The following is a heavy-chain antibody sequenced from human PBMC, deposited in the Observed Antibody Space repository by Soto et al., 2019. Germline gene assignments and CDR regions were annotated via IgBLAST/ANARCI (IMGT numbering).Heavy chain of an antibody. V-gene: IGHV4-34*01. CDR2: INHSGST. CDR1: GGSFSGYY. CDR3: ARARLSRDSYPYFDY. Sequence: SETLSLTCAVYGGSFSGYYWSWIRQPPGKGLEWIGEINHSGSTNYNPSLKSRVTISVDTSKNQFSLKLSSVTAADTAVYYCARARLSRDSYPYFDYWGQGTLVTVSS. J-gene: IGHJ4*02.